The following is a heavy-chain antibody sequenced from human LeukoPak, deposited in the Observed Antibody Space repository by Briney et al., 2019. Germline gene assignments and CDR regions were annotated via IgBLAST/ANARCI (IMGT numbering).Heavy chain of an antibody. CDR3: ARGLYYHMDV. J-gene: IGHJ6*02. Sequence: TGRSLRLSCAAPGFTFNDFWMHWARQAPGKGLVWVSRINRDGSSTICADSVKGRFTISRDTAKSTLYLHMNNLRVEDAALYYCARGLYYHMDVWGQGTAVTVSS. CDR1: GFTFNDFW. V-gene: IGHV3-74*01. CDR2: INRDGSST.